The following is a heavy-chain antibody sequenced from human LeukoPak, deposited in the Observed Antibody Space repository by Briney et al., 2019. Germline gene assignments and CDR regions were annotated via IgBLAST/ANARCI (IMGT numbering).Heavy chain of an antibody. J-gene: IGHJ3*02. V-gene: IGHV3-21*01. Sequence: GGTLRLSCAASGFTFNTYRMKWVRQAPGKGVEWVSTISSTSSYIYYADSVKGRFTISRDNDKKSVYLQMSSLRAADTAVYYCARDRDYYDSSGGMNAFDMWGQGTMVTVSS. CDR2: ISSTSSYI. CDR3: ARDRDYYDSSGGMNAFDM. CDR1: GFTFNTYR. D-gene: IGHD3-22*01.